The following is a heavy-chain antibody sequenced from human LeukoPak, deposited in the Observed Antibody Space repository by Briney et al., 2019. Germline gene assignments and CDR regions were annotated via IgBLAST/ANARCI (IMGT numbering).Heavy chain of an antibody. CDR2: ISGSGGST. CDR3: AKDLNPIKVTTTFGYYFDY. Sequence: PGGSLRLSCAASGFTFSSYAMSWVRQAPGKGLEWVSAISGSGGSTYCADSVKGRFTISRDNPKNTLYLQMNSLRAEDTAVYYCAKDLNPIKVTTTFGYYFDYWGQGTLVTVSS. D-gene: IGHD4-17*01. CDR1: GFTFSSYA. V-gene: IGHV3-23*01. J-gene: IGHJ4*02.